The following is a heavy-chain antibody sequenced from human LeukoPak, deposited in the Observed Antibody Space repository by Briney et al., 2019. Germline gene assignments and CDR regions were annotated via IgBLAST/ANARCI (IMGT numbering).Heavy chain of an antibody. CDR1: GGSISSYY. D-gene: IGHD4-17*01. CDR2: IYYSGST. CDR3: ARGQDYGDYVDY. V-gene: IGHV4-59*01. Sequence: PSETLSLTCTVSGGSISSYYWSWIRQPPGKGLEWIGYIYYSGSTNYNPSLKSRVTISVDTSKNQFSLKLSSVTAADTAVYYCARGQDYGDYVDYWGQGTPVTASS. J-gene: IGHJ4*02.